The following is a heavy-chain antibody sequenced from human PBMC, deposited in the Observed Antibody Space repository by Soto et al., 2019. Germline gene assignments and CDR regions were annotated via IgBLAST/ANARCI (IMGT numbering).Heavy chain of an antibody. J-gene: IGHJ2*01. V-gene: IGHV1-69*08. CDR2: IIPALGTA. CDR3: AGPDFGDYWYFDL. CDR1: GGTFSSHT. D-gene: IGHD4-17*01. Sequence: QDQLVQSGAEVKKPGSSVKVSCKASGGTFSSHTFSWVRQAPGQGLEWMGRIIPALGTATYAQKFQGRVAITADESATTVYMELNSLRSEDTAVYYCAGPDFGDYWYFDLWGRGTLVTVSS.